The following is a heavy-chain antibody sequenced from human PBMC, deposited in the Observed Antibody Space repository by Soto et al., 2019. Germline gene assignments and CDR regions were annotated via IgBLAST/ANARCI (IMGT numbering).Heavy chain of an antibody. Sequence: QVQLVQSGAEVKKPGASVKVSCKASGYTFTGYYMHWVRQAPGQGLEWMGWINPNSGGTNYAQTFQGRVTMTRDTSISTAYMELSRLRSGDTAVYYCARGYDYVWGSYPIPLRFDSWGQGTLVTVSS. CDR1: GYTFTGYY. D-gene: IGHD3-16*02. J-gene: IGHJ4*02. CDR2: INPNSGGT. V-gene: IGHV1-2*02. CDR3: ARGYDYVWGSYPIPLRFDS.